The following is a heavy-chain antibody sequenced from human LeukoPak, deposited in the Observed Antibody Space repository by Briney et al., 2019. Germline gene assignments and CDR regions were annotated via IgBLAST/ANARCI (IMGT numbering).Heavy chain of an antibody. CDR3: ARALYSSSFYYYYYMDV. V-gene: IGHV4-59*01. CDR2: IYYSGST. D-gene: IGHD6-6*01. Sequence: SETLSLTCTVSGGSISSYYWSWIRQPPGKGLERIGYIYYSGSTNYNPSLKSRATISVDTSKTHSSLKLSSVTAADTAVYYCARALYSSSFYYYYYMDVWGKGTTVTVSS. J-gene: IGHJ6*03. CDR1: GGSISSYY.